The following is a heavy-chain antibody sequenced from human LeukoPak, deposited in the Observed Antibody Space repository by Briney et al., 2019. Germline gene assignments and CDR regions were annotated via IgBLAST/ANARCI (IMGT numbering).Heavy chain of an antibody. J-gene: IGHJ3*02. CDR1: GVSNSCYL. V-gene: IGHV4-4*07. Sequence: WDTLSLPRSVSGVSNSCYLWLWIRQPAGKGLEWIGHIYNSGSTNYNPSLKNRVTMSVDTSKNQFSLKLSSVTAADTAVYYCARSSSGSYASDFGIWGTVTIVAVS. CDR2: IYNSGST. D-gene: IGHD1-26*01. CDR3: ARSSSGSYASDFGI.